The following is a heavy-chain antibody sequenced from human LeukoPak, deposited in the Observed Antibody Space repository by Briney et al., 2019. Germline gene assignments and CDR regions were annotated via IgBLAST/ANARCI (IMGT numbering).Heavy chain of an antibody. D-gene: IGHD6-19*01. CDR1: GGSISSYY. CDR2: IYYSGST. J-gene: IGHJ6*02. V-gene: IGHV4-59*01. Sequence: PSETLSLTCTVYGGSISSYYWSWIRQPPGKGLEWIGYIYYSGSTNYNPSLKSRVTISVDTSKNQFSLKLSSVTAADTAVYYCARAARVAGGYYYGMDVWGQGTTVTVSS. CDR3: ARAARVAGGYYYGMDV.